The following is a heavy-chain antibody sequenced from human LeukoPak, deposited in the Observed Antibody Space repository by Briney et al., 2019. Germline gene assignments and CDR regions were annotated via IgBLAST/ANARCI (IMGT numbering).Heavy chain of an antibody. D-gene: IGHD6-13*01. V-gene: IGHV1-2*04. CDR3: ARAGRSGSSSWYYY. CDR2: INPNSGGT. Sequence: GASVKVSFKASGYTFTGYYMHWVRQAPGQGVEWMGWINPNSGGTNYAQKFQGWVTMTRDTSISTAYMELSRLRSDDTAVYYCARAGRSGSSSWYYYWGQGTLVTVSS. CDR1: GYTFTGYY. J-gene: IGHJ4*02.